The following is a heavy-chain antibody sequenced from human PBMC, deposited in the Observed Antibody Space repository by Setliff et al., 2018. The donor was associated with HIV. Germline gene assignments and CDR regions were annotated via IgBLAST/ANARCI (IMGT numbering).Heavy chain of an antibody. J-gene: IGHJ6*03. Sequence: GSLRLSCAASGFSFSSYSMNWVRQAPGKGLEWVSCISGSSSYIYYADSVKGRFTISRDNAKNSLYLQMNSLRAEDTAVYYCARVFWYGLPQIYYYMDVWGKGTTVTVSS. CDR2: ISGSSSYI. D-gene: IGHD2-8*02. CDR1: GFSFSSYS. V-gene: IGHV3-21*01. CDR3: ARVFWYGLPQIYYYMDV.